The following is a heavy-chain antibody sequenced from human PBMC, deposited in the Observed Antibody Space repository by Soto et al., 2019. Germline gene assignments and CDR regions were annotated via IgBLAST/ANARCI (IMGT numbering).Heavy chain of an antibody. CDR2: INGDGNSI. CDR3: ARGDAYSFDS. J-gene: IGHJ4*01. D-gene: IGHD4-4*01. V-gene: IGHV3-74*01. CDR1: GFTFSYYW. Sequence: PGGSLRLSCAASGFTFSYYWIHWVRQAPGKGLVWVSRINGDGNSISYADSVKGRFTISRDNAKNTLYLQMSSLRAEDTALYYCARGDAYSFDSWGHGTLVTVS.